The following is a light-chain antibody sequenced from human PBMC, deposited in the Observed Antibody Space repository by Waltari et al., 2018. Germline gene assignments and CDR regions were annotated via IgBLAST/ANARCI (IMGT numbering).Light chain of an antibody. Sequence: DIQMTQSPSSLSASVGDRVTISCRASHTLNSYLNWYQQKPGKAPRLLIYVASTLESGVPSRFSGSGSGTDFTLTISNLQPEDFATYYCQQSYSNLLWTFGQGTKVEIK. J-gene: IGKJ1*01. CDR2: VAS. CDR3: QQSYSNLLWT. V-gene: IGKV1-39*01. CDR1: HTLNSY.